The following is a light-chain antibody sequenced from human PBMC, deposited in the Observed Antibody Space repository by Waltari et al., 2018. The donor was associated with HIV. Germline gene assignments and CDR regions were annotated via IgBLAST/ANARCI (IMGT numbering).Light chain of an antibody. V-gene: IGLV2-23*02. Sequence: QSALTQPASVSGSPGQSITISCTATSSAVGSNNLVPWYQHHPGRAPKLKIYEVIKRPSGVSHRFSGSKSGNTASLTISGLQAEDEADYYCCSFADTNTWVFGGGTKLTVL. CDR1: SSAVGSNNL. J-gene: IGLJ3*02. CDR3: CSFADTNTWV. CDR2: EVI.